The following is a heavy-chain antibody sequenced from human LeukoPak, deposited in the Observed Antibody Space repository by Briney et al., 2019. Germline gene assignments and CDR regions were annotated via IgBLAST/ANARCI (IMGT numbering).Heavy chain of an antibody. V-gene: IGHV3-23*01. D-gene: IGHD6-19*01. Sequence: GGSLRLSCAACGFTFSSYAMSWVRQAPGKGLEWVSGISGSGGRTYYADSVKGRFTISRDNSKNTLYPQMKSLKSEDTGVYYCANIRGWLGPPPDYRDQGTRVTV. CDR1: GFTFSSYA. CDR2: ISGSGGRT. J-gene: IGHJ4*02. CDR3: ANIRGWLGPPPDY.